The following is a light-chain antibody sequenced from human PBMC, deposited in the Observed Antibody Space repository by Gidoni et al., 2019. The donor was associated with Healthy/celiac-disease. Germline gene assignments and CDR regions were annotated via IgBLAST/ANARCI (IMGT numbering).Light chain of an antibody. Sequence: DIQMTQSPSTLSASVGDRVTITCRASQSISSWLAWYQQKPGKAPKLLIYKASSLESGVPSRFSGSGSGTEFTRTISSLQPDDFATYYCQQYNSRGTFGQGTKLEIK. CDR3: QQYNSRGT. J-gene: IGKJ2*02. CDR2: KAS. V-gene: IGKV1-5*03. CDR1: QSISSW.